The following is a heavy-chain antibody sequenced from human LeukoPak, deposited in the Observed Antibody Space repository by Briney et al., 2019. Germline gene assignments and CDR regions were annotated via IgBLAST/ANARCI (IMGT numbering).Heavy chain of an antibody. D-gene: IGHD5-18*01. CDR2: IYYSGST. CDR3: AKSSYSKFDY. V-gene: IGHV4-59*08. CDR1: GGSISSYY. J-gene: IGHJ4*02. Sequence: SETLSLTCTVSGGSISSYYWSWIRQSPGKGLEWIGYIYYSGSTYYNPSLKSRVTISVDTSKNQFSLKLSSVTAADTAVYYCAKSSYSKFDYGGQGTLVTVSS.